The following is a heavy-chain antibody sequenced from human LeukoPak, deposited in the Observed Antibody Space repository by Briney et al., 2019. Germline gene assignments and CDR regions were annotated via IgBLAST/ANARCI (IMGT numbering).Heavy chain of an antibody. CDR1: GFAFNNAW. J-gene: IGHJ4*02. Sequence: PGGSLRLSCAASGFAFNNAWMSWVRQAPGKGLEWVGRTRNKANSYTTEYAASVKGRFTISRYDSKNSLYLQMNSLKTEDTAVYYCATLSFDYWGQGTLVTVSS. CDR2: TRNKANSYTT. CDR3: ATLSFDY. V-gene: IGHV3-72*01.